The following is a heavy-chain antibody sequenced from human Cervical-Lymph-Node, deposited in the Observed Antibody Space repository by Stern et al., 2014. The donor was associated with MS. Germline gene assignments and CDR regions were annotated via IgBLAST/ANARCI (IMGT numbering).Heavy chain of an antibody. J-gene: IGHJ2*01. CDR2: IIPIFGAP. D-gene: IGHD6-19*01. V-gene: IGHV1-69*01. CDR3: AQGAGSYWYVGL. Sequence: QVQLVQSGAEVKKPGSLVKVSCRPSGGSFINYAISWVRQAPGQGLEWMGGIIPIFGAPDYAQRFQARLTITADESTSTAYMELGSLTSDDTAIYYCAQGAGSYWYVGLWGRGTPITVSS. CDR1: GGSFINYA.